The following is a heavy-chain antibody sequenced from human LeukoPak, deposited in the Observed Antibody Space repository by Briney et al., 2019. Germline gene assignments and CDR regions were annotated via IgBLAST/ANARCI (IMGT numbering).Heavy chain of an antibody. CDR3: ASGRASTVGFYYFDY. CDR2: ISYDGSNK. D-gene: IGHD1-26*01. CDR1: GFTFSSYA. J-gene: IGHJ4*02. V-gene: IGHV3-30-3*01. Sequence: GRSLRLSCAASGFTFSSYAMHWVRQAPGKGLEWVAVISYDGSNKYYADSVKGRFTISRDNSKNTLYLQMNSLRAEDTAVYYCASGRASTVGFYYFDYWGQGTLVTVSS.